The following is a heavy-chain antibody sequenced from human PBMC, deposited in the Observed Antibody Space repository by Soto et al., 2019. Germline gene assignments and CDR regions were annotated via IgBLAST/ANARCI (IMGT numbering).Heavy chain of an antibody. Sequence: GGSLRLSCAASGFTVSSNYMSWVRQAPGKGLEWVSVIYSGGSTYYADSVKGRFTISRDNSKNTLYLQMNSLRAEDTSVYYCARDKNYDFWGTYYYYGMDVWGQGTTVTVSS. CDR2: IYSGGST. D-gene: IGHD3-3*01. V-gene: IGHV3-66*01. J-gene: IGHJ6*02. CDR1: GFTVSSNY. CDR3: ARDKNYDFWGTYYYYGMDV.